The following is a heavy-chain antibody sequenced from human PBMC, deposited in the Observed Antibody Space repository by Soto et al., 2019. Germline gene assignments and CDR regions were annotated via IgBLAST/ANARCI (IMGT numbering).Heavy chain of an antibody. Sequence: GGSQRLSCGASGFSVSNYSMNWVRQAPGKGLEWVSYISSSSSTIYYADSVKGRFTISRDNAKNSLYLQMNSLRAEDTAVYYCARSRSTWGQGTLVTVSS. CDR3: ARSRST. CDR2: ISSSSSTI. CDR1: GFSVSNYS. J-gene: IGHJ5*02. D-gene: IGHD2-2*01. V-gene: IGHV3-48*01.